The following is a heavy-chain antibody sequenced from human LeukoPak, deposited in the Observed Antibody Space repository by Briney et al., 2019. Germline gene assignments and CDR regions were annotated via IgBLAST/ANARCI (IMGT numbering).Heavy chain of an antibody. CDR3: ARERASNNYYNYFDP. V-gene: IGHV4-34*01. CDR2: INHSGST. J-gene: IGHJ5*02. CDR1: GDSFNEYY. D-gene: IGHD1-1*01. Sequence: SKTLSLTCAVYGDSFNEYYWSWVRQPPGKALEWTGEINHSGSTNYNPSLKSRVTISVDKSLRQFFLRLSPVTAADTAVYYCARERASNNYYNYFDPWGQGTQVTVSS.